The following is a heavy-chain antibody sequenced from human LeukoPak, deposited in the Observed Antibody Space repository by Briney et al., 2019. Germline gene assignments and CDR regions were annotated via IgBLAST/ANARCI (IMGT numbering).Heavy chain of an antibody. V-gene: IGHV3-23*01. Sequence: PGGSLRLSCAASGFTLSNYWMTWVRQAPGKGLEWVSAISGSGGSTYYADSVKGRFTISRDNSKNTLYLQMNSLRAEDTAVYYCARGIYAFDIWGQGTMVTVSS. CDR1: GFTLSNYW. CDR3: ARGIYAFDI. CDR2: ISGSGGST. J-gene: IGHJ3*02.